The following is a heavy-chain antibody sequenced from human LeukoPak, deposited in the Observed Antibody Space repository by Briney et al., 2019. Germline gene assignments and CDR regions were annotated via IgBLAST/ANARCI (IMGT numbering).Heavy chain of an antibody. D-gene: IGHD5-18*01. V-gene: IGHV4-59*08. J-gene: IGHJ3*02. Sequence: PSETLSLTCTVSGGSISSYYWSWIRQPPGKGLEWIGYIYYSGSTNYNPSLKSRVTISVDTSKNQFSLMLSSVTAADTAVYYCARQDVDTAIVDAFDIWGQGTMVTVSS. CDR3: ARQDVDTAIVDAFDI. CDR1: GGSISSYY. CDR2: IYYSGST.